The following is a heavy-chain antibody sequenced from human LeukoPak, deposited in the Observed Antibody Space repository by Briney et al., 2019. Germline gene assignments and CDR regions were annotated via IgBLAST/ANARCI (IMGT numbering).Heavy chain of an antibody. CDR3: ARARVGATYYFDY. J-gene: IGHJ4*02. CDR2: IHYSGGT. V-gene: IGHV4-59*01. CDR1: GGSISRYY. Sequence: SGTLSLTCTVSGGSISRYYWSWIRQTPGERLEWIGCIHYSGGTFYNPSLESRVTMSVDTSKNHISLKLSSVTAADTAVYYCARARVGATYYFDYWGQGTLVTVSS. D-gene: IGHD1-26*01.